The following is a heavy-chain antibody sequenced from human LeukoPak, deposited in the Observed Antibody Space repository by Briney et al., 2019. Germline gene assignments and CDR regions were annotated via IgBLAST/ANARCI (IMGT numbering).Heavy chain of an antibody. J-gene: IGHJ4*02. CDR1: GYTFTGYY. CDR2: IIPIFGTA. V-gene: IGHV1-69*13. D-gene: IGHD5-18*01. CDR3: ARGSVDTAMGYFDY. Sequence: ASVKVSCKASGYTFTGYYMHWVRQAPGQGLEWMGGIIPIFGTANYAQKFQGRVTITADESTSTAYMELSSLRSEDTAVYYCARGSVDTAMGYFDYWGQGTLVTVSS.